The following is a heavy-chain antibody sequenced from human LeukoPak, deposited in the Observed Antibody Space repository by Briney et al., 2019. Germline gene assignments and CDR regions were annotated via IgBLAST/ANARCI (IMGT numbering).Heavy chain of an antibody. Sequence: PSETLSLTCAVYGGSFSGYYWSWIRQPPGKGLEWIGEIYHSGSTNYNPSLKSRVTISVDTSKNQFSLKLSSVTAADTAVYYCARADPPITMVRGVMRSGWFDPWGQGTLVTVSS. CDR2: IYHSGST. CDR3: ARADPPITMVRGVMRSGWFDP. J-gene: IGHJ5*02. D-gene: IGHD3-10*01. V-gene: IGHV4-34*01. CDR1: GGSFSGYY.